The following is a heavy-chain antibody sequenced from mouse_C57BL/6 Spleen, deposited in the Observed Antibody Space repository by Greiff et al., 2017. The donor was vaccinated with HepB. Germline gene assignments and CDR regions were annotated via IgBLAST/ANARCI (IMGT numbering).Heavy chain of an antibody. CDR2: IRSKSNNYAT. V-gene: IGHV10-1*01. CDR1: GFSFNTYA. J-gene: IGHJ4*01. D-gene: IGHD2-4*01. CDR3: VRHSDYDYDGGNYYAMDY. Sequence: EVKLVESGGGLVQPKGSLKLSCAASGFSFNTYAMNWVRQAPGKGLEWVARIRSKSNNYATYYADSVKDRFTISRDDSESMLYLQMNNLKTEDTAMYYCVRHSDYDYDGGNYYAMDYWGQGTSVTVSS.